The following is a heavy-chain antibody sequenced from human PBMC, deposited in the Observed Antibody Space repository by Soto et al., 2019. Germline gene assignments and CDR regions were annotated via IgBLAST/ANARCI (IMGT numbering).Heavy chain of an antibody. Sequence: PGESLKISCQGSGYSFTSYWISWVRQMPGKGLEWMGRIDPSDSYTNYSPSFQGHVTISADKSISTAYLQWSSLKASDTAMYYCARPPDHYDSSGYLTLDYWGQGTLVTVSS. J-gene: IGHJ4*02. V-gene: IGHV5-10-1*01. CDR3: ARPPDHYDSSGYLTLDY. CDR2: IDPSDSYT. D-gene: IGHD3-22*01. CDR1: GYSFTSYW.